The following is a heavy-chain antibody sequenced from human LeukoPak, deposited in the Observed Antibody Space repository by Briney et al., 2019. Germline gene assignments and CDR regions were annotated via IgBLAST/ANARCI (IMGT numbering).Heavy chain of an antibody. D-gene: IGHD3-22*01. CDR2: IIPIFGTA. CDR3: ARGGSLSLYDSSGYIDY. J-gene: IGHJ4*02. V-gene: IGHV1-69*05. CDR1: GGTFSSYA. Sequence: ASVKVSCKASGGTFSSYAISWVRQAPGQGLEWMGGIIPIFGTANYAQKFQGRVTITTDESTSTAYMELSSLRSEDTAVYYCARGGSLSLYDSSGYIDYWGQGTLVTVSS.